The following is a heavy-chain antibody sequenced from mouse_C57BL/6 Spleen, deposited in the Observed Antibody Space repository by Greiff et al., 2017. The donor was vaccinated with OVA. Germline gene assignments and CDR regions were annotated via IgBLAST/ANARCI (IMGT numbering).Heavy chain of an antibody. D-gene: IGHD2-4*01. Sequence: VQLQQPGAELVKPGASVKLSCKASGYTFTSYWMHWVKQRPGQGLEWIGMIHPNSGSTNYNEKFKSKATLTVDKSSSTAYMQLSSLTSEDSAVYDCARRSYDYDGAWFAYWGQGTLVTVSA. CDR3: ARRSYDYDGAWFAY. CDR2: IHPNSGST. CDR1: GYTFTSYW. V-gene: IGHV1-64*01. J-gene: IGHJ3*01.